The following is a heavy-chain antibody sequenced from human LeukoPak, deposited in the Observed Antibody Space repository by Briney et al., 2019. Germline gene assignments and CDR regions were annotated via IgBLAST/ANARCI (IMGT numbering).Heavy chain of an antibody. CDR2: TYYRSKWYN. CDR1: GDSVSSNSAA. D-gene: IGHD3-10*01. CDR3: ARVMVRGGGVYYYGMDV. J-gene: IGHJ6*02. Sequence: SQTLSLTCAISGDSVSSNSAAWNWIRQSPSRGLEWLGRTYYRSKWYNDYAVSVKSRITINPDTSKNQFSLQLNSVTPEDTAVYYCARVMVRGGGVYYYGMDVWGQGTTVTVSS. V-gene: IGHV6-1*01.